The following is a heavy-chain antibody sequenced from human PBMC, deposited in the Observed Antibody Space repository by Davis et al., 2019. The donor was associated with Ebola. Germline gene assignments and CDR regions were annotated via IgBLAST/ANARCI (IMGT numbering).Heavy chain of an antibody. CDR1: GGSISRGGSY. Sequence: PSETLSLTCTVSGGSISRGGSYWTWIRQHPGKGLEWIGYIYYSGSTYYKPSLKSRVTIPLDTSKNQFSLNLYSVTAADTAVYYCARGLRYDSSGYDYYFYMDVWGKGTTVTVSS. CDR2: IYYSGST. J-gene: IGHJ6*03. D-gene: IGHD3-22*01. CDR3: ARGLRYDSSGYDYYFYMDV. V-gene: IGHV4-31*03.